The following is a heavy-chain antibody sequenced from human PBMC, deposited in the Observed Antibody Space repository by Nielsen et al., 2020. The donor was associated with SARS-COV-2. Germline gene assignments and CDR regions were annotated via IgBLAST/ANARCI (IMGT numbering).Heavy chain of an antibody. Sequence: DSVKGRFTISRDSSKNTLYLQMNNVRGEDTALYYCVGFGSHSAWGQGTLVTVSS. D-gene: IGHD3-10*01. J-gene: IGHJ5*02. CDR3: VGFGSHSA. V-gene: IGHV3-23*01.